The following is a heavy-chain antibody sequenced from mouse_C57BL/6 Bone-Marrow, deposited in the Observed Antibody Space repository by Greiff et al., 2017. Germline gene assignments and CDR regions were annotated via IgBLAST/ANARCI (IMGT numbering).Heavy chain of an antibody. J-gene: IGHJ1*03. V-gene: IGHV2-5*01. Sequence: VQGVESGPGLVQPSQSLSITCTVSGFSLTSYGVHWVRQSPGKGLEWLGVIWRGGSTDYNAAFMSRLSITKDNSKSQVFFKMNSLQADDTAIYYCAKMGYYGSSYDWYFDVWGTGTTVTVSS. CDR1: GFSLTSYG. D-gene: IGHD1-1*01. CDR2: IWRGGST. CDR3: AKMGYYGSSYDWYFDV.